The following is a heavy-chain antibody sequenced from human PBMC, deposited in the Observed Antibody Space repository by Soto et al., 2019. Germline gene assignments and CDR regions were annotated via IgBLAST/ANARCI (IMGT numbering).Heavy chain of an antibody. CDR1: GGSISSYY. D-gene: IGHD5-12*01. J-gene: IGHJ5*02. V-gene: IGHV4-59*12. CDR3: ARRSGKYSGSHNWFDP. CDR2: IYYSGST. Sequence: SETLSLTCTVSGGSISSYYWSWIRQPPGKGLEWIGYIYYSGSTNYNPSLKSRVTISVDTSKNQFSLKLSSVTAADTAVYYCARRSGKYSGSHNWFDPWGQGTLVTVSS.